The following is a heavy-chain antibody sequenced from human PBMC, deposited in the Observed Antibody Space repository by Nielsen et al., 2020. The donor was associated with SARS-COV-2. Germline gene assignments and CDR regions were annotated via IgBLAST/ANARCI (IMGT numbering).Heavy chain of an antibody. CDR2: ISYDGSNK. CDR3: ALLGGDTADTDAFDI. Sequence: GGSLRLSCAASGFTFSSYGMHWVRQAPGKGLEWVAVISYDGSNKYYADSVKGRFTISRDNSKNTLYLQMNSLRAEDTALYYCALLGGDTADTDAFDIWGQGTMVTVSS. CDR1: GFTFSSYG. J-gene: IGHJ3*02. V-gene: IGHV3-30*03. D-gene: IGHD5-18*01.